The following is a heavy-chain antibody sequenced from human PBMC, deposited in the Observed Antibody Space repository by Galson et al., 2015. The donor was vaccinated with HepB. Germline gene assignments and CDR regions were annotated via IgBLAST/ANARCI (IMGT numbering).Heavy chain of an antibody. CDR3: ARVTGDYVRGYYYYGMDV. CDR1: GFTFRSYW. D-gene: IGHD4-17*01. Sequence: SLRLSCAASGFTFRSYWMHWVRQAPGKGLVWVSRIDDDGSSKSYADSVKGRFTITRDNAKNTLYLQMNSLRAEDTAVYYCARVTGDYVRGYYYYGMDVWGQGTTVTVSS. CDR2: IDDDGSSK. J-gene: IGHJ6*02. V-gene: IGHV3-74*01.